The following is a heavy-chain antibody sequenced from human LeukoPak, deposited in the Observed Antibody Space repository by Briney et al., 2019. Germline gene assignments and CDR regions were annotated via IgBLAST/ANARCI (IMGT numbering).Heavy chain of an antibody. CDR3: ARGGSGWSRFLYYFDY. D-gene: IGHD6-19*01. J-gene: IGHJ4*02. Sequence: PSETLSLTCTVSGGSLSSYYWSWVRQPAGKGLEWIGRIYTSGSTNYNPSLKSRVTVSVATSKNPFSPKLSSVTAADTAVYYCARGGSGWSRFLYYFDYWGQGTLVTVSS. V-gene: IGHV4-4*07. CDR2: IYTSGST. CDR1: GGSLSSYY.